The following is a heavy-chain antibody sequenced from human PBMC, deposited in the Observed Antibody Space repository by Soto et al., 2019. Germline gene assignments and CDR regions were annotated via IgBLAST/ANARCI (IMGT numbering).Heavy chain of an antibody. Sequence: ASAKVSCTASGYTFTSYGISWLRQAPGQGLEWMGWISAYNGNTNYAQKLQGRVTMTTDTSTSTAYMELRSLRSDDTAVYYCARDHQLDPPRGYYFDYWGQGTLVTVSS. V-gene: IGHV1-18*01. CDR1: GYTFTSYG. CDR2: ISAYNGNT. J-gene: IGHJ4*02. CDR3: ARDHQLDPPRGYYFDY. D-gene: IGHD1-1*01.